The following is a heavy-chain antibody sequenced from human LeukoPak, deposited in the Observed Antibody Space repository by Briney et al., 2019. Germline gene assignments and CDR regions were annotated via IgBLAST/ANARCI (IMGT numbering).Heavy chain of an antibody. J-gene: IGHJ4*02. CDR2: MNPNSGNT. D-gene: IGHD6-19*01. Sequence: ASVKVSCKASGYTLTSYDINWVRQATGQGLEWMGWMNPNSGNTGYAQKFQGRVTMTRNTSISTAYMELSSLRSEDTAVYYCARSSSGWYYFDYWGQGTLVTVSS. V-gene: IGHV1-8*01. CDR1: GYTLTSYD. CDR3: ARSSSGWYYFDY.